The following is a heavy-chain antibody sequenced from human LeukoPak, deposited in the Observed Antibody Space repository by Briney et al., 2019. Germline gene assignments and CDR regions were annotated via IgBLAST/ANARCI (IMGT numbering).Heavy chain of an antibody. CDR3: AREGGDYGGNPYYFDY. J-gene: IGHJ4*02. D-gene: IGHD4-23*01. V-gene: IGHV3-30-3*01. CDR1: GFTFSSYA. CDR2: ISYDGSNK. Sequence: PGGSLRLSCAASGFTFSSYAMHWVRQAPGKGLEWVAVISYDGSNKYYADSVKGRFTISRDNSKNTLYLQMNSLRAEDTAVYYCAREGGDYGGNPYYFDYWGQGPLVTVSS.